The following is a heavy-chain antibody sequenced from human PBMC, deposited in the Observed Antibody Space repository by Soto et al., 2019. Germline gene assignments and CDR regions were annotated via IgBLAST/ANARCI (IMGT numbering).Heavy chain of an antibody. V-gene: IGHV3-48*01. CDR1: GFTFEDYS. CDR2: ITNNSSTV. Sequence: EVQLVESGGGFVQPGGSVRLSCSASGFTFEDYSMNWVRQAPGKGLQWVSYITNNSSTVFYAASVKGRFTISRDNAKNLLYVQMNSLTAEDTVLYYCAVAKFDHWGQGTLVTVSS. CDR3: AVAKFDH. J-gene: IGHJ4*02.